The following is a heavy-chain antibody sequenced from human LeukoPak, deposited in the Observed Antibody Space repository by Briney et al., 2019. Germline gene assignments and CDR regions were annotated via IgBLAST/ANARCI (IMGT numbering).Heavy chain of an antibody. CDR1: GGSLNSYD. Sequence: PSETLSLTCTVSGGSLNSYDWSWIRQPPGKGREWIGYIYSGGSTTSNPALKSRITISVDTSKNQYSLKMNPLSAADTAVYYCAGERRGGYRFDFWGQGALVTVSS. D-gene: IGHD2-15*01. J-gene: IGHJ4*02. CDR2: IYSGGST. V-gene: IGHV4-59*01. CDR3: AGERRGGYRFDF.